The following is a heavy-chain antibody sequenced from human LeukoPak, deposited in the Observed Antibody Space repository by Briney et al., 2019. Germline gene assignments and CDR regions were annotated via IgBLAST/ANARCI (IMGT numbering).Heavy chain of an antibody. Sequence: PGGSLRLSCAASGFTFSSSSMNWVRQAPGKGLEWVSAISGSGGSTYYTDSVKGRFTISRDNSKNTLYLQMNSLRAEDTAIYYCANNQGIAAAGTDYWGQGALVTVSS. D-gene: IGHD6-13*01. J-gene: IGHJ4*02. CDR2: ISGSGGST. V-gene: IGHV3-23*01. CDR1: GFTFSSSS. CDR3: ANNQGIAAAGTDY.